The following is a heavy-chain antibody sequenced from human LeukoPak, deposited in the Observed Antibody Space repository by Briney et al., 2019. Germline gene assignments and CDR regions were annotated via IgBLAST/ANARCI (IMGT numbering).Heavy chain of an antibody. V-gene: IGHV3-21*01. CDR2: ISYSSSHK. CDR3: ARDHEVYGSGDYDYYGMDV. J-gene: IGHJ6*02. Sequence: KTGRSLRLSCAASGFTFSSYSMNWVRQAPGKGLEWVSSISYSSSHKYYADSVKGRFTISRDNAKNSLFLQMNSLRVEDAAVYYCARDHEVYGSGDYDYYGMDVWGQGTTVTVSS. D-gene: IGHD3-10*01. CDR1: GFTFSSYS.